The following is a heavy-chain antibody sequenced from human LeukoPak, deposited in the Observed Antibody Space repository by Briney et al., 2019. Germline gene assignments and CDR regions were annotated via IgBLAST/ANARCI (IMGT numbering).Heavy chain of an antibody. CDR3: ASLSYYDLSGYFY. CDR1: EYTFTSYD. J-gene: IGHJ4*02. D-gene: IGHD3-22*01. Sequence: ASVKVSCKASEYTFTSYDINWVRQSTGQGLELMGWMNPNSGGTQYSQKFQGRVTLTRDTSITTGYMELSGLTSDDTAVYYCASLSYYDLSGYFYWGQGTLVTVSS. V-gene: IGHV1-2*02. CDR2: MNPNSGGT.